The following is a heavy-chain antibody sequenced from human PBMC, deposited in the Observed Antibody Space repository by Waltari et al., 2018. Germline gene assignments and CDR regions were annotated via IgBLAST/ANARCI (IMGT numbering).Heavy chain of an antibody. CDR2: ISWNSGSI. V-gene: IGHV3-9*01. CDR1: GFTFDDYA. CDR3: AKDRYYDSTDAFDI. Sequence: EVQLVESGGGLVQPGRSLRLSCAASGFTFDDYAMHWVRQAPGKGLEGVSGISWNSGSIGYADSVKGRFTISRDNAKNSLYLQMNSLRAEDTALYYCAKDRYYDSTDAFDIWGQGTMVTVSS. J-gene: IGHJ3*02. D-gene: IGHD3-22*01.